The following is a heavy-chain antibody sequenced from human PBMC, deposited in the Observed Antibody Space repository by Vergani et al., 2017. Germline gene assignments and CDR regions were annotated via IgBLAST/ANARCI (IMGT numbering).Heavy chain of an antibody. Sequence: QLQLQESGPGLVKPSETLSLTCTVSGGSISSSSYYWGWIRQPPGKGLESIGTIYYSVSTYYNPSLKSRVTISVDTSKNQFSLKLSSVTAADTAVYYCASGKYYSDSTSHFRGRYFDVWGRGTLVTVPS. J-gene: IGHJ2*01. V-gene: IGHV4-39*01. CDR2: IYYSVST. CDR1: GGSISSSSYY. D-gene: IGHD3-16*01. CDR3: ASGKYYSDSTSHFRGRYFDV.